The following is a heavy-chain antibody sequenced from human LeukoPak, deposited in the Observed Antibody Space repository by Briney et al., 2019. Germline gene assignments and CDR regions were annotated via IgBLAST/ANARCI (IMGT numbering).Heavy chain of an antibody. V-gene: IGHV4-59*01. Sequence: SETLSLTCTISGGSISNYYWSWVRQPPGKRLEWIGYVYHSGNTNYNPSLKSRVTVLVDTSKDQFSLKLTSVTAADTAVYYCARTYYYGSGRYFDYWGQGTLVTVSS. D-gene: IGHD3-10*01. J-gene: IGHJ4*02. CDR2: VYHSGNT. CDR3: ARTYYYGSGRYFDY. CDR1: GGSISNYY.